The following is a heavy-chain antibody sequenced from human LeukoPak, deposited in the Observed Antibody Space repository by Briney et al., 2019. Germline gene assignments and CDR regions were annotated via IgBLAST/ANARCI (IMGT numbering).Heavy chain of an antibody. CDR1: GGSISSYY. CDR3: ARAAEMATIWGPVGDYYYGMDV. CDR2: IYYSGST. V-gene: IGHV4-59*12. J-gene: IGHJ6*02. Sequence: SETLSLTCTVSGGSISSYYWSWIRQPPGKGLEWIGYIYYSGSTNYNPSLKSRVTISVDTSKNQFSLKLSSVTAADTAVYYCARAAEMATIWGPVGDYYYGMDVWGQGTTVTVSS. D-gene: IGHD5-24*01.